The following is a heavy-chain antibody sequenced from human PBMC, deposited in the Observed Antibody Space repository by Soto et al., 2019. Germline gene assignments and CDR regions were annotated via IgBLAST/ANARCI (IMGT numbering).Heavy chain of an antibody. CDR2: IIPIFGTA. Sequence: SVKVSCKASGGTFSSYAISWVRQAPGQGLEWMGGIIPIFGTANYAQKFQGRVTITADESTSTAYMELSSLRSEDTAVYYCAAAEDYYDSSGYYYLLHYWGQGTLVTVSS. CDR1: GGTFSSYA. J-gene: IGHJ4*02. CDR3: AAAEDYYDSSGYYYLLHY. D-gene: IGHD3-22*01. V-gene: IGHV1-69*13.